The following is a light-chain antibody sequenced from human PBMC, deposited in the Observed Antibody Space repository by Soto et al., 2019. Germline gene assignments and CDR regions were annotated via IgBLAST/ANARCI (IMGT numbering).Light chain of an antibody. V-gene: IGLV6-57*04. Sequence: NFMLTQPHSVSESPGKTVIISCSRSGGSIANNYVQWYQQRPGSAPTPVIFQDNERPSGVPDRFSGSIDSSSNSASLTISGLRTEDEADYYCHSYDSSAHWVFGGGPKLTVL. CDR1: GGSIANNY. J-gene: IGLJ3*02. CDR2: QDN. CDR3: HSYDSSAHWV.